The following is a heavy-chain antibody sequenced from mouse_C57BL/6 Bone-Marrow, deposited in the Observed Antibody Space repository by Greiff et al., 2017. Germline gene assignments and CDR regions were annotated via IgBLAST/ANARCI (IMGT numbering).Heavy chain of an antibody. D-gene: IGHD2-2*01. J-gene: IGHJ4*01. V-gene: IGHV1-18*01. CDR1: GYTFTDYN. CDR2: INPNNGGT. Sequence: VQLKQSGPELVKPGASVKIPCKASGYTFTDYNMDWVKQSHGKSLEWIGDINPNNGGTIYNQKFKGKATLTVDKSSSTAYMELRSLTSEDTAVYYCARSEHLLWLRDYWSQGTSVTVSS. CDR3: ARSEHLLWLRDY.